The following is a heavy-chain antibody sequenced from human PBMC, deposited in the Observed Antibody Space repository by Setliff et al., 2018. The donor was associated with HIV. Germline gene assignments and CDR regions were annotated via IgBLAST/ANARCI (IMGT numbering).Heavy chain of an antibody. CDR3: VREAWSGPIMMGFDP. D-gene: IGHD3-3*01. CDR2: ISSSGTTI. V-gene: IGHV3-48*04. Sequence: GGSLRLSCAASGFTFSSYGMNWVRQAPGKGLEWLSYISSSGTTIYYADSVKGRFTISRDDAKNSLYLQMNSLRGEDTAVYYCVREAWSGPIMMGFDPWGQGTLVTVSS. CDR1: GFTFSSYG. J-gene: IGHJ5*02.